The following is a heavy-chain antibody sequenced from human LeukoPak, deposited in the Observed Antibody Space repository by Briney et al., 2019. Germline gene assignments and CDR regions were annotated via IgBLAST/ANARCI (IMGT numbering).Heavy chain of an antibody. J-gene: IGHJ5*02. CDR3: ARVETYYDILTGYYPRNWFDP. CDR2: IYDSGST. CDR1: GGSISRYY. Sequence: PSETLTLPCTVSGGSISRYYWRWIRQPPGKTLEWIGYIYDSGSTNYNPSLKSRVTISVDTSKNQFSLKLSSVTAADTAVYYCARVETYYDILTGYYPRNWFDPWGQGTLVTVSS. D-gene: IGHD3-9*01. V-gene: IGHV4-59*01.